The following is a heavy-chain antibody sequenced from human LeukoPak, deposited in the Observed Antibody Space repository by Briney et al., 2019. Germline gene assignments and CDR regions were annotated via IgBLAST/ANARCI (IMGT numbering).Heavy chain of an antibody. J-gene: IGHJ4*02. V-gene: IGHV3-23*01. CDR2: ISGSGGRT. Sequence: GGSLRLSCAASGFTFSNYAMNWVRQAPGKGLEWVSGISGSGGRTYNADSVKGRFTISRDNSKNTLYLQMNSLRVEDTAIYYCAKAPQYYGNSPVDSWGQGTLVTVSS. CDR1: GFTFSNYA. D-gene: IGHD3-10*01. CDR3: AKAPQYYGNSPVDS.